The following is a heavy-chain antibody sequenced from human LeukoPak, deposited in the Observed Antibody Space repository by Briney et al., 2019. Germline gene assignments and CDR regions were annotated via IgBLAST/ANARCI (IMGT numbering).Heavy chain of an antibody. J-gene: IGHJ4*02. CDR1: GGTFSSYA. CDR3: ARDQYDSSGYSIGIFDY. V-gene: IGHV1-69*04. D-gene: IGHD3-22*01. Sequence: GSSVKVSCKASGGTFSSYAISWVRQAPGQGLEWMGRIIPIFGIANYAQKFQGRVTITADKSTSTAYMELSSLRSEDTAVYYCARDQYDSSGYSIGIFDYWGQGTLVTVSS. CDR2: IIPIFGIA.